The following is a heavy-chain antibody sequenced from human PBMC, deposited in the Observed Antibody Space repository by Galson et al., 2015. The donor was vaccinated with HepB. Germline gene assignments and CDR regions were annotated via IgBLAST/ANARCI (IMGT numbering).Heavy chain of an antibody. J-gene: IGHJ4*02. V-gene: IGHV3-30*18. D-gene: IGHD3-10*01. CDR2: ISYDGSKE. Sequence: SLRLSCAVSGFTFSNYGMHWVRQAPGKGLEWVAVISYDGSKEYYGDSVKGRFTISRDNSKNTVYLQMNSLRDEDTAIYYCAKVIFYYGSGSYPLDDWGQRTLVTVSS. CDR1: GFTFSNYG. CDR3: AKVIFYYGSGSYPLDD.